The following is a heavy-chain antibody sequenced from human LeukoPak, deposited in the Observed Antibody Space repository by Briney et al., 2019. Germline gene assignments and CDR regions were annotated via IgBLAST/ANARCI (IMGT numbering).Heavy chain of an antibody. V-gene: IGHV4-59*08. J-gene: IGHJ6*03. Sequence: SETLSLTCTVSGGSISSYYWSWIRQPPGKGLEWIGYIYYSGSTYYNPSLKSRVTISVDTSKNQFSLKLSSVTAADTAVYYCARNSGSLPYYYYYYYMDVWGKGTTVTVSS. CDR3: ARNSGSLPYYYYYYYMDV. D-gene: IGHD1-26*01. CDR1: GGSISSYY. CDR2: IYYSGST.